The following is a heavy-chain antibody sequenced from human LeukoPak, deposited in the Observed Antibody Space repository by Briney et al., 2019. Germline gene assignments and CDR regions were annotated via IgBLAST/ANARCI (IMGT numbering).Heavy chain of an antibody. CDR3: AREFRNWFDP. J-gene: IGHJ5*02. CDR1: GGSLSGSF. CDR2: IKHSGGT. V-gene: IGHV4-34*01. Sequence: SETLSLTCVVHGGSLSGSFWSWIRQPPGKGLEWIGEIKHSGGTNYNVSLKSRLTMSLDTSKNQFSLKLTSVSAADTAVYYCAREFRNWFDPWGQGTLVTVSA.